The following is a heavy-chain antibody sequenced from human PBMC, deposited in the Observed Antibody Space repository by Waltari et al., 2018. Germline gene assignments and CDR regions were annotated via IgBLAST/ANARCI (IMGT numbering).Heavy chain of an antibody. CDR1: GGTFSSYA. CDR2: IIPIFGTA. J-gene: IGHJ6*02. Sequence: QVQLVQSGAEVKKPGSSVKVSCKASGGTFSSYAISWVRQAPGQGLEWMGGIIPIFGTANYAQKFQGRVTITTDESTSTAYMELSSLRSEDTAVYYCARERCSGGSCYSGDYYYGMDVWGQGTTVTVSS. D-gene: IGHD2-15*01. CDR3: ARERCSGGSCYSGDYYYGMDV. V-gene: IGHV1-69*05.